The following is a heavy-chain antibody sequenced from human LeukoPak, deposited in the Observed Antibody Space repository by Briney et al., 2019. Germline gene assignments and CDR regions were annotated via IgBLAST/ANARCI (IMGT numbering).Heavy chain of an antibody. V-gene: IGHV3-64D*06. CDR3: VKGGGYSYGTPDY. Sequence: QPGGSLRLSCSASGFTFSSYAMHWVRQAPGKGLGYVSAISSNGGSTYYADSVKGRFAISRDNSKNTLYLQMSSLRAEDTAVYYCVKGGGYSYGTPDYWGQGTLVTVYS. CDR1: GFTFSSYA. J-gene: IGHJ4*02. D-gene: IGHD5-18*01. CDR2: ISSNGGST.